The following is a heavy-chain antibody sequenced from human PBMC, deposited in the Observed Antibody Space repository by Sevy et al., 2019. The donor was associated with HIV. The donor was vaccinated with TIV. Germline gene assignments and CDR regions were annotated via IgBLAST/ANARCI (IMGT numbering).Heavy chain of an antibody. Sequence: ASVKVSCKASGYTLTSYDINWVRQATGQGLEWIGWMNPNRGNTGFAQRFQGRVTAAKNTSMSTAYMELSSLKSEDTAVYYCARAPAWEGNYYYFDYWGQGSLVTVSS. CDR2: MNPNRGNT. V-gene: IGHV1-8*01. CDR3: ARAPAWEGNYYYFDY. D-gene: IGHD1-7*01. J-gene: IGHJ4*02. CDR1: GYTLTSYD.